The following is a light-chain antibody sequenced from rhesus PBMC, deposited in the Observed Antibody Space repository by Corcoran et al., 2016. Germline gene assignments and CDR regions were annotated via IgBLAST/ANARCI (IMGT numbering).Light chain of an antibody. CDR2: EVS. V-gene: IGKV2S8*01. CDR1: QSLTNSDGRTY. CDR3: MQGAHFPYS. Sequence: DVVLTQSPLSLSITPGQPASISCRSSQSLTNSDGRTYLNWLQQKPGHPPRGLLYEVSNRDSGVPDRFSGSGAGTDFTLNISGVEAEDVGVYYCMQGAHFPYSFGQGTKVEIK. J-gene: IGKJ2*01.